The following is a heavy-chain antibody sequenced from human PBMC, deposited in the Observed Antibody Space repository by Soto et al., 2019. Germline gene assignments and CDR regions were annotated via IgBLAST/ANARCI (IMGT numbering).Heavy chain of an antibody. Sequence: QVQLQESGPGLVRPSETLSLTCTVSGGSVSSGRNFWSWIRQPPGKGLEWIGLISNSGNANYNPSRKSRVTMSVDTSKNQFSLRLSSVTAADTAVYFCARDPYYYDSSGYRNGFDVWGQGTMVTVSS. CDR1: GGSVSSGRNF. D-gene: IGHD3-22*01. J-gene: IGHJ3*01. V-gene: IGHV4-61*01. CDR2: ISNSGNA. CDR3: ARDPYYYDSSGYRNGFDV.